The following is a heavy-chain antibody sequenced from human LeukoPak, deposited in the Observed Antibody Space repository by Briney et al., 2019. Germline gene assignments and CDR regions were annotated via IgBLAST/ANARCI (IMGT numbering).Heavy chain of an antibody. CDR1: GFTFSSYA. D-gene: IGHD2-2*01. V-gene: IGHV3-30*04. CDR2: ISYDGSNK. CDR3: ARTPAAMFVQNWFDP. Sequence: GGPLRLSCAASGFTFSSYAMHWVRQAPGKGLEWVAVISYDGSNKYYADSVKGRFTISRDNSKNTLYLQMNSLRAEDTAVYYCARTPAAMFVQNWFDPWGQGTLVTVSS. J-gene: IGHJ5*02.